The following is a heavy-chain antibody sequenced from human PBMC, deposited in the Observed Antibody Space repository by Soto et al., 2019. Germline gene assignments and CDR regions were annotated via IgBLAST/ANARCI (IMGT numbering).Heavy chain of an antibody. CDR2: IRDKTNGYAT. J-gene: IGHJ3*02. V-gene: IGHV3-73*01. CDR3: TRLDAPGDRALDI. Sequence: EVQLVESGGDLVQPGGSLKLSCAASGFSISGSAIHWVRQASGKGLEWVARIRDKTNGYATGYAASVQGRFTISRDDSKNTAFLQMNSLKIEDTAVYYCTRLDAPGDRALDIWGQGTMVTVSS. CDR1: GFSISGSA.